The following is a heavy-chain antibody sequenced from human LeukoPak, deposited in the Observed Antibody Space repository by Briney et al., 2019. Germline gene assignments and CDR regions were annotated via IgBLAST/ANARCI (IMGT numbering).Heavy chain of an antibody. CDR2: IKQDGSEK. CDR1: GFTFSSYW. D-gene: IGHD2-2*01. CDR3: ARGSTSPVWSYYFDY. J-gene: IGHJ4*02. V-gene: IGHV3-7*04. Sequence: PGGSLRLSCAASGFTFSSYWMSWVRQAPGKGLEWVANIKQDGSEKYYVDSVKGRFTISRDNAKNSLYLQMNSLRAEDTAVYYCARGSTSPVWSYYFDYWGQGTLVTVSS.